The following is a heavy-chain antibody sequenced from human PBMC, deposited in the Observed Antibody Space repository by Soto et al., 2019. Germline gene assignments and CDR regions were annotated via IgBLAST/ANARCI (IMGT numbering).Heavy chain of an antibody. CDR1: GYTFTNFG. CDR3: AKSGGWYYEIHY. J-gene: IGHJ4*02. V-gene: IGHV1-18*01. CDR2: ISGYNGNT. Sequence: QVHLVQSGAEVKKPGASVTVSCKTSGYTFTNFGITWVRQAHGQVLEWMGWISGYNGNTNYAQKFRGRVTLTTDTSTTTAEMELRSLRSDDTALYYCAKSGGWYYEIHYWGQGTLVSVSS. D-gene: IGHD6-19*01.